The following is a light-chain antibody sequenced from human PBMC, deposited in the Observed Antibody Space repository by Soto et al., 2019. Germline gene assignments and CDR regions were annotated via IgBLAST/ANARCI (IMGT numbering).Light chain of an antibody. V-gene: IGKV1-5*03. CDR3: QHYNSDSVA. CDR2: KAS. CDR1: QTISSW. Sequence: DIQMTQSPSTLSGSVGDRVTITCRASQTISSWLAWYQQKPGKAPKLLIYKASTLKSGVPSRFSGSGSGTEFTLTISSLQPDDFATYYCQHYNSDSVAFVQGTKVDLK. J-gene: IGKJ1*01.